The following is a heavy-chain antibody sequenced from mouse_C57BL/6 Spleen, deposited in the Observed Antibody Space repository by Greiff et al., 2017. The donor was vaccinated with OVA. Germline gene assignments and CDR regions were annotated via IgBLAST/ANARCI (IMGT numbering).Heavy chain of an antibody. Sequence: DVKLVESGGDLVKPGGSLKLSCAASGFTFSSYGMSWVRQTPDKRLEWVATISSGGSYTYYPDSVKGRFTISRDNAKNTLYLQMSSLKSEDTAMYYCARQGGNYAFAYWGQGTLVTVSA. CDR3: ARQGGNYAFAY. CDR2: ISSGGSYT. D-gene: IGHD2-1*01. CDR1: GFTFSSYG. J-gene: IGHJ3*01. V-gene: IGHV5-6*02.